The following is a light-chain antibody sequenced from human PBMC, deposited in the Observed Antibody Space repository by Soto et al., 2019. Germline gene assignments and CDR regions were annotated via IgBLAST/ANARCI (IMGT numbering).Light chain of an antibody. CDR1: SSDIGSYNF. J-gene: IGLJ1*01. CDR2: EGT. CDR3: CSYAGSRTYV. V-gene: IGLV2-23*01. Sequence: QSALTQPASVSGPLGQSVVISCTGSSSDIGSYNFVSWYQQYPGKAPKVVIFEGTKRPSGVSNRFSGSKSGNTASLTISGLQTEDEADYYCCSYAGSRTYVFGAGTKLTVL.